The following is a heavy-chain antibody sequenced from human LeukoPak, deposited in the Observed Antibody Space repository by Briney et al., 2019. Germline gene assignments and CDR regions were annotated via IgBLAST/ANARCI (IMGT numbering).Heavy chain of an antibody. J-gene: IGHJ5*02. CDR1: GDTLTELS. V-gene: IGHV1-24*01. CDR2: FDPEDGET. D-gene: IGHD5-18*01. CDR3: ATGYSYDQGSSYNWFDP. Sequence: GASVRVSCEVSGDTLTELSMQCVPHAPGKGVEWMGGFDPEDGETIYAQKFQGRVTMTEDTSTDRAYMELSSLRSEDTAVYYCATGYSYDQGSSYNWFDPWGEGTLVTVSS.